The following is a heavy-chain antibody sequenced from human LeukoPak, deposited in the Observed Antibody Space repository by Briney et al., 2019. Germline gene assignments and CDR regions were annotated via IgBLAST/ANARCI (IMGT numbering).Heavy chain of an antibody. CDR3: ASVPGETKKRAIDN. Sequence: PGGSLRLSCAASGFSFSGYSMNWVRQAPGKGLEWVSAISGSSSYIYYADSVKGRFTISRDNAKNSVDLQMNSLRAEDTAVYYCASVPGETKKRAIDNWGQGTLVTVSS. J-gene: IGHJ4*02. CDR1: GFSFSGYS. D-gene: IGHD3-10*01. V-gene: IGHV3-21*01. CDR2: ISGSSSYI.